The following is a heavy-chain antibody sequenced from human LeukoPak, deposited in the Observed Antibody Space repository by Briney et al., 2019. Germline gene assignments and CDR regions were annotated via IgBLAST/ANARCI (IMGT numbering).Heavy chain of an antibody. CDR2: THTNGRT. Sequence: SETLSLTCTVSGGTINSHYWSWIRQPPGEGLEWIAYTHTNGRTKYNPSLKSRVTISLDTSKNQFSLSMYSVTAADTAVYFCARHYLYGDSSWDSWGPGNLVTVSS. V-gene: IGHV4-4*09. D-gene: IGHD4-17*01. CDR3: ARHYLYGDSSWDS. CDR1: GGTINSHY. J-gene: IGHJ4*02.